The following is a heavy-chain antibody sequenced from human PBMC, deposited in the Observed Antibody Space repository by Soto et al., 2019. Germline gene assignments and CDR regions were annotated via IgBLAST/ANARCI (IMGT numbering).Heavy chain of an antibody. J-gene: IGHJ6*02. CDR3: ARVGTGTPVYYYYYGMDV. CDR1: GYTFTSYD. Sequence: QVQLVQSGAEVKKPGASVKVSCKASGYTFTSYDINWVRQATGQGLEWMGWMNPNSGNTGYAQKFQGRVTMTRNTSISTAYMELSSLRSEDTAVYYCARVGTGTPVYYYYYGMDVWGQGPTVTVSS. V-gene: IGHV1-8*01. D-gene: IGHD1-1*01. CDR2: MNPNSGNT.